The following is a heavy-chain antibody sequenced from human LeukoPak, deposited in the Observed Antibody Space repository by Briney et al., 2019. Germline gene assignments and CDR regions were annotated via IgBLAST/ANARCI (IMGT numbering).Heavy chain of an antibody. CDR3: TSQKDYYGSGSYWTFDP. D-gene: IGHD3-10*01. J-gene: IGHJ5*02. CDR1: GFTFGDYV. CDR2: IRSKAYGGTT. V-gene: IGHV3-49*03. Sequence: GGSLRLSCAASGFTFGDYVMSWFRQAPGKGLEWVGFIRSKAYGGTTEYAASVKGRFTISRDDSKSIAYVQMNSLKTEDTAVYYCTSQKDYYGSGSYWTFDPWGQGTLVTVSS.